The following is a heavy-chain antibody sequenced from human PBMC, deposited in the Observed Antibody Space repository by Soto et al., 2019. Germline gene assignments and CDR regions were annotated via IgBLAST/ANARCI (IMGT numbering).Heavy chain of an antibody. Sequence: SETLSLTCPVSGGSISSYYWSWIRQPPGKGLEWIGYIYYSGSTNYNPSLKSRVTISVDTSKNQFSLKLSSVTAADTAVYYCARHSPNYDISFDYWGQGTLVTVSS. CDR3: ARHSPNYDISFDY. V-gene: IGHV4-59*08. J-gene: IGHJ4*02. CDR2: IYYSGST. CDR1: GGSISSYY. D-gene: IGHD3-9*01.